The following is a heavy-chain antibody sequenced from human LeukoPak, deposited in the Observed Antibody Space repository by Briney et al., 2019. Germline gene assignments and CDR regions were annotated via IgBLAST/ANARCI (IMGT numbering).Heavy chain of an antibody. V-gene: IGHV4-34*01. D-gene: IGHD1-14*01. CDR3: AREPGDAFDI. CDR1: GGSFSGYY. Sequence: SETLSLTCAVYGGSFSGYYWSWIRQPPGKGLEWIGEINHSGSTNYNPSLKSRVTISVDTSKNQFSLKLSSVTAADTAVYYCAREPGDAFDIWGQGTMVTVSS. J-gene: IGHJ3*02. CDR2: INHSGST.